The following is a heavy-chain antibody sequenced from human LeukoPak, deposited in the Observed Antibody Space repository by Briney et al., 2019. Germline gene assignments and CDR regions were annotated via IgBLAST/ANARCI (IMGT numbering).Heavy chain of an antibody. CDR3: ARPGRIDDRYFDL. V-gene: IGHV4-34*01. D-gene: IGHD2-15*01. Sequence: SETLSLTCAVYGGSFSGYYWSWIRQPPGKGLEWIGEINHSGSTNYNPSLKSRVTISVDTSKNQFSLKLSSVTAADTAVYYCARPGRIDDRYFDLWGRGTLVTVSS. J-gene: IGHJ2*01. CDR2: INHSGST. CDR1: GGSFSGYY.